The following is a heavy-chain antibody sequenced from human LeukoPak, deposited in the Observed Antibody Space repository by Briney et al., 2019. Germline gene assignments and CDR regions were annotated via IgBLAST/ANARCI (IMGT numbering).Heavy chain of an antibody. Sequence: SETLSLTCTVSGGSISTYYWTWIRQPPGKGLEWIGYIYYNGSTNYNPSLRSRVTISLDTSKNQFFLKLSSVTAADTAVYYCARGPAGPYYFDYWGQGTLVTVSS. CDR2: IYYNGST. D-gene: IGHD2-2*01. CDR3: ARGPAGPYYFDY. CDR1: GGSISTYY. V-gene: IGHV4-59*01. J-gene: IGHJ4*02.